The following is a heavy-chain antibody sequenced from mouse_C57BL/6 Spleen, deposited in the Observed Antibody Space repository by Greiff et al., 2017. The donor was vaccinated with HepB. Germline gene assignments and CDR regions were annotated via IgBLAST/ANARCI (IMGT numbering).Heavy chain of an antibody. CDR2: IWRGGST. CDR3: AKDCIYDSRYFDV. V-gene: IGHV2-5*01. J-gene: IGHJ1*03. CDR1: GFSLTSYG. Sequence: VQLQESGPGLVQPSQSLSITCTVSGFSLTSYGVHWVRQSPGKGLEWLGVIWRGGSTDYNAAFMSRLSITKDNSKSQVFFKMNSLQADDTAIYYCAKDCIYDSRYFDVWGTGTTVTVSS. D-gene: IGHD1-1*01.